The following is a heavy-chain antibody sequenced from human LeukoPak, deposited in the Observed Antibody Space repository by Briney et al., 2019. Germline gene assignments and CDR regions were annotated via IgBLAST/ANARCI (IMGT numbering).Heavy chain of an antibody. Sequence: PGGTLRLSCAASGFTFSSYGMSWVRQAPGKGLEWVSAISGSGGSTYYADSVKGRFTISRDNSKNTLYLQMNSLRAEDTAVYYCAHTHSGWYYFDYWGQGTLVTVSS. CDR3: AHTHSGWYYFDY. V-gene: IGHV3-23*01. J-gene: IGHJ4*02. CDR2: ISGSGGST. D-gene: IGHD6-19*01. CDR1: GFTFSSYG.